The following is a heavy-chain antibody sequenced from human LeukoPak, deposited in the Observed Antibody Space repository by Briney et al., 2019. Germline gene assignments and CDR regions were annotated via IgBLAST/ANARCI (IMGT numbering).Heavy chain of an antibody. J-gene: IGHJ1*01. V-gene: IGHV4-39*01. D-gene: IGHD3-22*01. CDR2: IYYSGRT. CDR3: ARRRYYDGSGYLE. Sequence: SETLSLTCSVSGDSVSGGDSYWDWIRQPPGKGLEWIGTIYYSGRTYYSPSLKSRVTMSVDPSNNQFSLTLRSVTAADTAVYYCARRRYYDGSGYLEWGQGTLLSVSS. CDR1: GDSVSGGDSY.